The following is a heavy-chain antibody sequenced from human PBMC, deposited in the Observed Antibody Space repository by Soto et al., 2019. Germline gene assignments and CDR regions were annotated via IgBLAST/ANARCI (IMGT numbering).Heavy chain of an antibody. J-gene: IGHJ4*02. Sequence: PSETLSLTCTVSGGSISDNYWTWIRQPPGKGLEWIGYVYNSGSTNYNPSLKSRVTISEDTSKSQFSLKVNSMTAADTAVYYCARYRREAVAGYTLDNWGQGILVTVSS. D-gene: IGHD6-13*01. CDR2: VYNSGST. CDR1: GGSISDNY. V-gene: IGHV4-59*01. CDR3: ARYRREAVAGYTLDN.